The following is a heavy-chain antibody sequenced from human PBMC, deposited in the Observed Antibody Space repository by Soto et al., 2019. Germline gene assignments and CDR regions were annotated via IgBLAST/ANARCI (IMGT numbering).Heavy chain of an antibody. CDR1: GYTFTGYY. J-gene: IGHJ6*02. Sequence: ASVKVSCKASGYTFTGYYMHWVRQAPGQGLEWMGWINPNSGGTNYAQKFQGWVTMTRDTPISTAYMELSRLRSDDTAVYYCATCSSEYYYYGMDVWGQGTTVTVSS. D-gene: IGHD6-6*01. CDR3: ATCSSEYYYYGMDV. V-gene: IGHV1-2*04. CDR2: INPNSGGT.